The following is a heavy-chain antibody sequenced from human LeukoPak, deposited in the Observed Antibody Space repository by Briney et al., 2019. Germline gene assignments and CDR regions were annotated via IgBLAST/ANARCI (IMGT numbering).Heavy chain of an antibody. Sequence: GGSLRLSCAASGFSFSSYGMNWVRQAPGRGLEWVSYISNSGTSIYYADSVKGRFTISRDNAKNSLYLQMNTLRAEDTAVYYCARGGAVRPDYWGQGTLVTVSS. J-gene: IGHJ4*02. D-gene: IGHD6-6*01. V-gene: IGHV3-48*01. CDR3: ARGGAVRPDY. CDR1: GFSFSSYG. CDR2: ISNSGTSI.